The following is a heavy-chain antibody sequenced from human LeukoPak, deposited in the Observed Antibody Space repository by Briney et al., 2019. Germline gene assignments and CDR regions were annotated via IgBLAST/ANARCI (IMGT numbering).Heavy chain of an antibody. CDR2: ISSSGSTI. D-gene: IGHD3-3*01. CDR1: GFTFSDYY. Sequence: GGSLRLSCAASGFTFSDYYMSWIRQAPGKGLEWVSYISSSGSTIYYADSVKGRFTISRDNAKNSLYLQMNSLRAEDTAVYYCARDYEFPYYYGMDVWGQGTTVTVSS. J-gene: IGHJ6*02. V-gene: IGHV3-11*01. CDR3: ARDYEFPYYYGMDV.